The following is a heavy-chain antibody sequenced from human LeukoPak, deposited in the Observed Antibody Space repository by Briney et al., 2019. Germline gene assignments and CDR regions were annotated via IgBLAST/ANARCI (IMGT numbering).Heavy chain of an antibody. CDR1: GFTFSSYG. CDR2: IRYDGSNK. D-gene: IGHD5-12*01. V-gene: IGHV3-30*02. J-gene: IGHJ4*02. CDR3: AKAYSGYDQYYFDH. Sequence: PGGSLRLSCAASGFTFSSYGMHWVRQAPGKGLEWVTFIRYDGSNKYYADSVKGRFTISRDNSKNTLYLQMSSLRAEDTAVYYCAKAYSGYDQYYFDHWGQGTLVTVSS.